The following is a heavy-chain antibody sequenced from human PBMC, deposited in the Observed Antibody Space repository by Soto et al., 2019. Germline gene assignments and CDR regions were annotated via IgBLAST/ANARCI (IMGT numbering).Heavy chain of an antibody. CDR2: IYPGDSDT. V-gene: IGHV5-51*01. J-gene: IGHJ4*02. D-gene: IGHD6-19*01. CDR1: GYSFNRYW. Sequence: PGESLKISCKGSGYSFNRYWIAWVRQMPGKGLEWMGIIYPGDSDTRYSPYFQGQVTISADKSISTAYLQWSSLKASDTAMYFCARPGIAVTGRDFDYSGQGTLVTVSS. CDR3: ARPGIAVTGRDFDY.